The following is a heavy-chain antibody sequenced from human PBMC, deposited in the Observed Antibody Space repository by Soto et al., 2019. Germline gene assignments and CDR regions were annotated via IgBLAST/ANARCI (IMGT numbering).Heavy chain of an antibody. CDR2: INSDGSTT. CDR3: ARDLRIAAAGPNWFDP. D-gene: IGHD6-13*01. CDR1: GFTFSTYW. Sequence: GGSLRLSCAASGFTFSTYWMHWVRQAPGKGLVWVSRINSDGSTTSYADSVKGRFTISRDNSKNTLYLQMNSLRAEDTAVYYCARDLRIAAAGPNWFDPWGQGTLVTVSS. J-gene: IGHJ5*02. V-gene: IGHV3-74*01.